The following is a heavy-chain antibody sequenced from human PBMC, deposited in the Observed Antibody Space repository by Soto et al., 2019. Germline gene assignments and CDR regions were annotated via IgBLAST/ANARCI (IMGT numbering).Heavy chain of an antibody. CDR3: ARGGGVAVAGTLYYYYYYMDV. CDR1: GYTFTSYY. Sequence: QVQLVQSGAEVKKPGASVKVSCKASGYTFTSYYMHWVRQAPGQGLEWMGIINPSGGSTSYAQKFQGRVTMTRDTSTSTVYMELSSLRSEDTAVYYCARGGGVAVAGTLYYYYYYMDVWGKGTTVTVSS. V-gene: IGHV1-46*03. J-gene: IGHJ6*03. D-gene: IGHD6-19*01. CDR2: INPSGGST.